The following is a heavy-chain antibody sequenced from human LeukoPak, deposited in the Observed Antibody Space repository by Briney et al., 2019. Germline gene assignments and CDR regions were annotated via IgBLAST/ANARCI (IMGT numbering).Heavy chain of an antibody. J-gene: IGHJ4*02. CDR3: ARSGRVRGSFDY. Sequence: NASETLSLTCTVSGGSISSYYWSWVRQPPGKGLGWIGYIYYSGSTNYNPSLKSRVTISVDTSKNQFSLKLSSVTAADTAVYYCARSGRVRGSFDYWGQGTLVTVSS. CDR1: GGSISSYY. CDR2: IYYSGST. V-gene: IGHV4-59*01. D-gene: IGHD3-10*01.